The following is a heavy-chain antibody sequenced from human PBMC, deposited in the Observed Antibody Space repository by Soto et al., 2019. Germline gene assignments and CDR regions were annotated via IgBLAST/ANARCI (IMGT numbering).Heavy chain of an antibody. Sequence: QVQLVESGGGVVQPGRSLRLSCAASGFSFSRYGMHWVRQAPGKGLEWRAVIWYDGSKKYYADSVKGRFTVSRDNSENTLYLQMNSLTAEDTAVYYCARKDDYGDYAHGGYWGQGTLVIVSS. D-gene: IGHD4-17*01. CDR1: GFSFSRYG. V-gene: IGHV3-33*01. J-gene: IGHJ4*02. CDR3: ARKDDYGDYAHGGY. CDR2: IWYDGSKK.